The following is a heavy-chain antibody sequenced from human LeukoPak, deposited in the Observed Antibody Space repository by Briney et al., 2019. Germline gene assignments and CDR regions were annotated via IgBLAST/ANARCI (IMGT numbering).Heavy chain of an antibody. J-gene: IGHJ4*02. Sequence: SETLSLTCTVSGGSISSSSYYWGWIRQPPGKGLEWIGSIYYSGSTYYNPSLKSRATISVDTSKNQFSLKLSSVTAADTAVYYCARVTRLYRAYYFDYWGQGTLVTVSS. CDR3: ARVTRLYRAYYFDY. V-gene: IGHV4-39*07. CDR1: GGSISSSSYY. D-gene: IGHD2-2*02. CDR2: IYYSGST.